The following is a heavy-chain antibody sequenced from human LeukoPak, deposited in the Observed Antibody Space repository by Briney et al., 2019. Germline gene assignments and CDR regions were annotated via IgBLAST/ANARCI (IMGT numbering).Heavy chain of an antibody. CDR2: IYSSGST. Sequence: SQTLSLTCTVSGGSISSGSYYWSWIRQPAGKGLEWIGRIYSSGSTNYNPSLRSRVTLSVDTSKNHFSLELNSVTAADTGVYYCADSTIAARPGWFDPWGQGTLVTVSS. D-gene: IGHD6-6*01. CDR1: GGSISSGSYY. J-gene: IGHJ5*02. V-gene: IGHV4-61*02. CDR3: ADSTIAARPGWFDP.